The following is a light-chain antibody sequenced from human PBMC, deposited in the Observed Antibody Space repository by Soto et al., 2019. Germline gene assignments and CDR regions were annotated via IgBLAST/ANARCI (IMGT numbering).Light chain of an antibody. CDR1: NSNIGTNT. J-gene: IGLJ3*02. Sequence: QSVPTQPPSVSGTPGQGVSISCSGSNSNIGTNTVNWYQHRPGTVPRLLIYSYNQRPSGVPDRFSASKSGTSASLAISRLQAEDEADYYCAAWDDSLSGQWVFGGGTKLTVL. V-gene: IGLV1-44*01. CDR2: SYN. CDR3: AAWDDSLSGQWV.